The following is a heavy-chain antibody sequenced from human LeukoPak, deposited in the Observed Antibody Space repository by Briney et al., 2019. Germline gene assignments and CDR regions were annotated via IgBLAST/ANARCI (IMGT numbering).Heavy chain of an antibody. CDR3: VRQLLPGAYFFDS. CDR1: GGSISRGGDY. CDR2: TYYGGNT. Sequence: SETLSLTCTVSGGSISRGGDYWTWIRQHQGKGLEWIGNTYYGGNTYYNPSLKSRGTISIDTSKNQLSLKLSSVTAADTALYYCVRQLLPGAYFFDSWGQGTLVTVSS. V-gene: IGHV4-31*03. D-gene: IGHD5-24*01. J-gene: IGHJ4*02.